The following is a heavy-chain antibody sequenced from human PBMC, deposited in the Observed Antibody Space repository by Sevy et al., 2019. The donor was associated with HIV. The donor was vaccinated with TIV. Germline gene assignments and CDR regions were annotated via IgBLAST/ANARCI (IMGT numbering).Heavy chain of an antibody. D-gene: IGHD2-15*01. CDR1: GGSISRTDSL. CDR3: AVAVSVIPSATPPKFDS. J-gene: IGHJ4*02. CDR2: IYHTGSD. Sequence: SETLSLTCTVSGGSISRTDSLWAWIRQPPGKGLEWIGYIYHTGSDYYNPSLECRVTITVDKSKNQFSLRLNSVTAADTAVYYCAVAVSVIPSATPPKFDSWGQGALVTVSS. V-gene: IGHV4-30-4*08.